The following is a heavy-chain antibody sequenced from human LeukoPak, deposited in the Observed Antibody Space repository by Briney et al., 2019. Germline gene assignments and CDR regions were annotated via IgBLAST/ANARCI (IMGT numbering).Heavy chain of an antibody. D-gene: IGHD6-13*01. CDR2: IYHSGST. CDR3: ARWIAAAGPYMDV. V-gene: IGHV4-4*02. J-gene: IGHJ6*03. Sequence: SGTLSLTCAVSGGSISSSNWWSWVRQPPGKGLEWIGEIYHSGSTNYNPSLKSRVTISVDKSKNQFSLKLSSVTAADMAVYYCARWIAAAGPYMDVWGKGTTVTVSS. CDR1: GGSISSSNW.